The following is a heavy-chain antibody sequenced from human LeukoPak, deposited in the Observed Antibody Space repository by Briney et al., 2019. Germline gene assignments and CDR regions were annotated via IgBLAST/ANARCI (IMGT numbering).Heavy chain of an antibody. D-gene: IGHD5-24*01. CDR3: AKKPATIKFPFDI. Sequence: GGSLRLSCVGSGFSFSTYDMGWVRQTPGKGLEWVSAISTTGGYTEDADSVKGRFTISRDNSQNTLFLQMHCLRAEDTAVYYCAKKPATIKFPFDIWGQGTLVTVSP. J-gene: IGHJ4*02. V-gene: IGHV3-23*01. CDR1: GFSFSTYD. CDR2: ISTTGGYT.